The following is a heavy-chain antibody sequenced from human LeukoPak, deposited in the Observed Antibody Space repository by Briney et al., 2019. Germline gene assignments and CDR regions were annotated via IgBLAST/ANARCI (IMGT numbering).Heavy chain of an antibody. J-gene: IGHJ5*02. Sequence: ASVTVSCTASGYTFTVYYMHWVRQAPGQGLEWMGWINPNSGATSYLQKFQGRVTMTRDTSIKTAYMELSSLRSDDTAVYYCAKQRGDASLSESWGQGTLVTVSS. V-gene: IGHV1-2*02. CDR1: GYTFTVYY. D-gene: IGHD2-21*02. CDR3: AKQRGDASLSES. CDR2: INPNSGAT.